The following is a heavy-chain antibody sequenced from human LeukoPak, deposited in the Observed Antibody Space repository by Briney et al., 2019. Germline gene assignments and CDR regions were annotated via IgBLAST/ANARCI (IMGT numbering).Heavy chain of an antibody. CDR3: ARGLIAARPKTLNFDY. CDR1: GFTLSSYT. J-gene: IGHJ4*02. CDR2: IDLSGSTL. D-gene: IGHD6-6*01. Sequence: GGSLRLSCAASGFTLSSYTMNWVRQAPGKGLEWVSYIDLSGSTLYYVDSVKGRFTISRDNAKNSLYLQMNSLRAEDTAVYYCARGLIAARPKTLNFDYWGQGTLVTVSS. V-gene: IGHV3-48*04.